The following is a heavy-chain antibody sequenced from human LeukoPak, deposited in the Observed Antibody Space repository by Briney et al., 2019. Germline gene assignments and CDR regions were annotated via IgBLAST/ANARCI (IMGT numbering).Heavy chain of an antibody. CDR3: ATLGPDHD. V-gene: IGHV3-30-3*01. CDR1: GFTFSSYA. Sequence: GRSLRLSCAASGFTFSSYAMHWVRQAPGKGLEWVAVISYDGSNKYYADSVKGRSTISRDNSKNTLYLQMNSLRAEDTAVYYCATLGPDHDWGQGTLVTVSS. D-gene: IGHD1-14*01. CDR2: ISYDGSNK. J-gene: IGHJ4*02.